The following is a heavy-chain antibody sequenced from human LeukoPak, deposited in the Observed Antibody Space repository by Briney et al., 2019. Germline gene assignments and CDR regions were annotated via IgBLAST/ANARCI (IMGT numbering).Heavy chain of an antibody. CDR3: GRDGALGTRDY. Sequence: PGGSLRLSCAASGFSFTTYWMNWVRQAPGKGLEWVAKIKQDGSETYYVDSVKGRFTISRDDAKSPLYLQMNSLRAEDTAVYFCGRDGALGTRDYWGQGTL. CDR1: GFSFTTYW. D-gene: IGHD1-7*01. J-gene: IGHJ4*02. CDR2: IKQDGSET. V-gene: IGHV3-7*01.